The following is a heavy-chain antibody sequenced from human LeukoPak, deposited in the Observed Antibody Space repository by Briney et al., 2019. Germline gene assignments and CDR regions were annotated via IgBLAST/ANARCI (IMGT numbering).Heavy chain of an antibody. Sequence: SETLSLTCTVSGGSIRSSSYYWGWIRQPPGKGLEWIGSISYSGDTYYNPSLKSRVTMSVDTSKNQFSLKLSSVTAADTVVYYCARHGRGYYYDSSGFSWGQGTLVTVSS. CDR2: ISYSGDT. D-gene: IGHD3-22*01. CDR1: GGSIRSSSYY. V-gene: IGHV4-39*01. J-gene: IGHJ5*02. CDR3: ARHGRGYYYDSSGFS.